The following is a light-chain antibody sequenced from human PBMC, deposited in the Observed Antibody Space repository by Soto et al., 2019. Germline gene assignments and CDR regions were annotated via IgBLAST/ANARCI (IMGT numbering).Light chain of an antibody. V-gene: IGKV3-20*01. Sequence: EIVLTQSPGTLSLSPGERATLSCRASQTVNNNYVAWYQQKPGQAPRLLIFRASNKATGIPDRFSGSGSGTDFTLTISRLEPEDFAVYYCHQYGSSQTFGQGTKVDIK. CDR3: HQYGSSQT. J-gene: IGKJ1*01. CDR1: QTVNNNY. CDR2: RAS.